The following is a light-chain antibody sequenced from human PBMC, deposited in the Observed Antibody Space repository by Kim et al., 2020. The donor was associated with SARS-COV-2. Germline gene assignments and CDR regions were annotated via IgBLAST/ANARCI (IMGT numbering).Light chain of an antibody. J-gene: IGLJ1*01. CDR2: LESSGSY. V-gene: IGLV4-60*03. CDR1: SGHSRYI. CDR3: ETCDGNPRV. Sequence: SSVKLTGTLSSGHSRYIIAWHQQHPGTAPRYLIKLESSGSYDKGSGVPDRFAGSGLGADCYPPSSNLQPEDEADYSCETCDGNPRVFGTGTKFTVL.